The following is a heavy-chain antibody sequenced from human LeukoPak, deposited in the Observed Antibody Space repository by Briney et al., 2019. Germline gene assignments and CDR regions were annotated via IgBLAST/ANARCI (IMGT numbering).Heavy chain of an antibody. J-gene: IGHJ4*02. Sequence: GGSLRLSCAASGFIFSSYAMSWVRQAPGKGLEWVSVISGGGDTTYYADSVKGRFTISRDNAKNTLFLQMNSLRAEDTTVYYCAKVSSIAAHFDYWGQGTLVTVSS. CDR1: GFIFSSYA. CDR3: AKVSSIAAHFDY. CDR2: ISGGGDTT. D-gene: IGHD6-6*01. V-gene: IGHV3-23*01.